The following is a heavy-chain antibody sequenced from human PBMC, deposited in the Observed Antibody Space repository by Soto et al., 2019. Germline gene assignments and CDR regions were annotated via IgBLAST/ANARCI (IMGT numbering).Heavy chain of an antibody. CDR2: ISAYNGNT. CDR1: GYTFTSYG. J-gene: IGHJ4*02. CDR3: ARGDYDSSGYYSDY. V-gene: IGHV1-18*04. Sequence: ASVKVSCKASGYTFTSYGISWVRQAPGQGLEWMGWISAYNGNTNYAQKLQGRVTMTTETSTGTAYMELRSLRSDDTAVYYCARGDYDSSGYYSDYWGQGTLVTVSS. D-gene: IGHD3-22*01.